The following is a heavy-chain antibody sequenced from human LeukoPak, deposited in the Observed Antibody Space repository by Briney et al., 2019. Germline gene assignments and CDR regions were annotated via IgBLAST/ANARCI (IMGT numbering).Heavy chain of an antibody. Sequence: PGGSLRLSCQASGFTFYMDAMSRVRQAPGQGLEWVASMCGTAGCTYYPDSVKGRFTISRNNSKNVLYLRMNSLTAEDTAIYYCAKDRPNFHENSGHYYRRDGDSWGQGTLVTVSS. J-gene: IGHJ5*01. CDR2: MCGTAGCT. CDR1: GFTFYMDA. CDR3: AKDRPNFHENSGHYYRRDGDS. D-gene: IGHD3-22*01. V-gene: IGHV3-23*01.